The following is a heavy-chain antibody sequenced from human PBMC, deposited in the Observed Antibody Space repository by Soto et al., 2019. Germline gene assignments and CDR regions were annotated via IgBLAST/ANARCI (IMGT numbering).Heavy chain of an antibody. CDR3: ARANNVVVPAAMSGGNYYYGMDV. CDR2: INPNSGGT. V-gene: IGHV1-2*04. CDR1: GYTFTGYY. Sequence: QVQLVQSGAEVKKPGASVKVSCKASGYTFTGYYMHWVRQAPRQGLEWMGWINPNSGGTNYAQKFQGWVTMTRDTSIRTGYMELSRLRSDDTAVYYCARANNVVVPAAMSGGNYYYGMDVWGQGTTVTVSS. J-gene: IGHJ6*02. D-gene: IGHD2-2*01.